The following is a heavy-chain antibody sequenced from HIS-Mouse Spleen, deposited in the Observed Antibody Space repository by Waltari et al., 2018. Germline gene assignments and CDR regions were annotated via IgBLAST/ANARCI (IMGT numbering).Heavy chain of an antibody. CDR1: GGSISSSSYY. V-gene: IGHV4-39*07. J-gene: IGHJ2*01. D-gene: IGHD6-13*01. Sequence: QLQLQESGPGLVKPSETLSLTCTVSGGSISSSSYYWGWIRQPPGKGLEWIGSIYYSWRTSYDPSLKSRVTISVDTSKNQFSLKLSSVTAADTAVYYCAREIPYSSSWYDWYFDLWGRGTLVTVSS. CDR2: IYYSWRT. CDR3: AREIPYSSSWYDWYFDL.